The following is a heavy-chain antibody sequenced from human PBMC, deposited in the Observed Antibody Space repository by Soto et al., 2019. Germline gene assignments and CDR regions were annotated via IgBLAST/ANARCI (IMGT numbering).Heavy chain of an antibody. CDR3: ARDRATMVRGVIPRWFDP. J-gene: IGHJ5*02. V-gene: IGHV4-39*02. Sequence: PSETLSLTCTVSSASISSSSYTWGWIRQPPGKGLEWIGSIYYSGTTYYNPSLNSRVTVSVDTSKNQFSLKVTSVTAADTAVYYFARDRATMVRGVIPRWFDPWGQGTLVTVSS. CDR1: SASISSSSYT. CDR2: IYYSGTT. D-gene: IGHD3-10*01.